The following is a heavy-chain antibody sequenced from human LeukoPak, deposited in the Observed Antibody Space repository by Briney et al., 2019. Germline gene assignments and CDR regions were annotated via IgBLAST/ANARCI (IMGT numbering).Heavy chain of an antibody. V-gene: IGHV3-30*02. CDR2: IRYDGNNK. CDR1: GFTFSNYG. D-gene: IGHD1-26*01. CDR3: ARDRGHYRLWGLPTAPDY. Sequence: GGSLRLSCGASGFTFSNYGMLWVRQAPGKGLEWVVFIRYDGNNKLYADSMKGRFTISRDNSKNTLYLQMNSLRAEDTAVYYCARDRGHYRLWGLPTAPDYWGQGTLVTVSS. J-gene: IGHJ4*02.